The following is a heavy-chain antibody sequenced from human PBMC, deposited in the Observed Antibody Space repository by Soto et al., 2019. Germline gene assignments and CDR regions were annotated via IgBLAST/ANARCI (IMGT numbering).Heavy chain of an antibody. J-gene: IGHJ4*02. D-gene: IGHD5-18*01. V-gene: IGHV1-46*01. Sequence: ASVKVSCKASGGTFSSYAISWVRQAPGQGLEWMGIFNPSGGSTSYAQKFQGRVTMTRDTSTSTVYMELSSLRSEDTAVYYCARDGGYSYGSGRRFDYWGQGTLVTVSS. CDR3: ARDGGYSYGSGRRFDY. CDR2: FNPSGGST. CDR1: GGTFSSYA.